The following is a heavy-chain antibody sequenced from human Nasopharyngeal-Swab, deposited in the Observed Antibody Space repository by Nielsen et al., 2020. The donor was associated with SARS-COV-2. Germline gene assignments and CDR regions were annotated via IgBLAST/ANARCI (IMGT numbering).Heavy chain of an antibody. CDR2: INAGNGNT. CDR3: ARDLLEYSSSWYSPYYYYGMDV. D-gene: IGHD6-13*01. CDR1: GYTFTSYA. V-gene: IGHV1-3*01. J-gene: IGHJ6*02. Sequence: ASVKVSCKASGYTFTSYAMHWVRQAPGQRLEWMGWINAGNGNTKYSQKFQGRVTITRDTSASTAYMELRSLRSDDTAVYYCARDLLEYSSSWYSPYYYYGMDVWGQGTTVTVSS.